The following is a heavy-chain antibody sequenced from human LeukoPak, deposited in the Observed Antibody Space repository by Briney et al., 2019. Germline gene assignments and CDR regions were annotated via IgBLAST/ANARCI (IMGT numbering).Heavy chain of an antibody. Sequence: ASVKVSCKASGYTFTGYYMHWVRQAPGQGLEWMGWINPNSGGTNYARKFQGRVTMTRDTSISTAYMELSRLRSDDTAVYYCAREAVHSSSWYYFDYWGQGTLVTVSS. D-gene: IGHD6-13*01. CDR2: INPNSGGT. CDR1: GYTFTGYY. V-gene: IGHV1-2*02. J-gene: IGHJ4*02. CDR3: AREAVHSSSWYYFDY.